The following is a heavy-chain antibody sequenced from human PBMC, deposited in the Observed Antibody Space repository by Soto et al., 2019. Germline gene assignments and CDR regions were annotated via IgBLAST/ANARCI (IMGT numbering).Heavy chain of an antibody. CDR3: ARAGGLLLDS. CDR2: ISYDGSNK. D-gene: IGHD2-15*01. Sequence: QVQLVESGGGVVQPGRSLRLSCAASGFTFSSYAMHWVRQAPGKGLEWVAVISYDGSNKYYADSVKGRFTISRDNSKNTLYLQMNSLRAEDTAVYYCARAGGLLLDSWGQGTLVTVSS. CDR1: GFTFSSYA. V-gene: IGHV3-30-3*01. J-gene: IGHJ4*02.